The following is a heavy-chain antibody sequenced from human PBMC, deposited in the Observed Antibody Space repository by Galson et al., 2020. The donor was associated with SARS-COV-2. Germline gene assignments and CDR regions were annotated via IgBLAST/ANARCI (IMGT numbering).Heavy chain of an antibody. D-gene: IGHD6-19*01. CDR1: GGSISSGSYY. CDR2: IHTSGNT. CDR3: ARGPVAGTGS. J-gene: IGHJ5*02. V-gene: IGHV4-61*02. Sequence: SETLSLTCTVSGGSISSGSYYWSWIRQPAGKGLEWIRRIHTSGNTNYNPSLKSRVTISLDTSKNQFSLKLTSVTAADTAGYYCARGPVAGTGSWGQGTLVTVSS.